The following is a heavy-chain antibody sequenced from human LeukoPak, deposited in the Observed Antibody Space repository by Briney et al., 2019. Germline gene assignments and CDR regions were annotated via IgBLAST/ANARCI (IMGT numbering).Heavy chain of an antibody. CDR1: GFTFSSYG. CDR2: IWYDGSNK. CDR3: ATNSVAATLEH. D-gene: IGHD2-15*01. J-gene: IGHJ4*02. V-gene: IGHV3-33*01. Sequence: PRRSLRLSCAASGFTFSSYGMHWVRQAPGKGLEWVAVIWYDGSNKYYADSVKGRFTISRDNSKNTLYLQMNSLRAEDTAVYYCATNSVAATLEHWGQGTLVTVSS.